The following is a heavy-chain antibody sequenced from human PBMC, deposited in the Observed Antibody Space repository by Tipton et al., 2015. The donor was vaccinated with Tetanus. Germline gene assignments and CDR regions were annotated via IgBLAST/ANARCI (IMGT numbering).Heavy chain of an antibody. Sequence: TLSLTCTVSGGSMSSYYWSWVRQPPGKGLEWIGHTHYSGNTNYNSSLWSRVTISLDTSKNQFSLKLSSVTAADTAVYYCVANDGGLEHGQHWGQGTLVTVSS. J-gene: IGHJ1*01. CDR1: GGSMSSYY. CDR3: VANDGGLEHGQH. D-gene: IGHD2-8*01. V-gene: IGHV4-59*01. CDR2: THYSGNT.